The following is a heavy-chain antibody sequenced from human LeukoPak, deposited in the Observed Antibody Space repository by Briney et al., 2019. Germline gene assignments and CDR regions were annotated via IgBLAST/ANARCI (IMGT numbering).Heavy chain of an antibody. J-gene: IGHJ4*02. V-gene: IGHV3-33*01. Sequence: GGSLRLSCAASGFTFSNYGMHWVRQAPGKGLEWVAVIWFDGSNKYYVDSVKGRFTISRDNSKNTLYLQMNSLRAEDTAVYYRARGIYNNGNMNDYWGQGTLVTVSS. D-gene: IGHD2-8*01. CDR3: ARGIYNNGNMNDY. CDR1: GFTFSNYG. CDR2: IWFDGSNK.